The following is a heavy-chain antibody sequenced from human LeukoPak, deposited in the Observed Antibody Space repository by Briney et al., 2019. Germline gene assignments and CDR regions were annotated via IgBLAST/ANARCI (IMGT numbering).Heavy chain of an antibody. CDR3: ASLGVVPAAIGGNYYYYYMDV. J-gene: IGHJ6*03. CDR1: GGSISSSSYY. Sequence: PSETLSLTCTVSGGSISSSSYYWGWIRQPPGKGLEWIGSTYYSGSTYYNPSLKSRVTISVDTSKNQFSLKLSSVTAADTAVYCCASLGVVPAAIGGNYYYYYMDVWGKGTTVTVSS. V-gene: IGHV4-39*01. D-gene: IGHD2-2*02. CDR2: TYYSGST.